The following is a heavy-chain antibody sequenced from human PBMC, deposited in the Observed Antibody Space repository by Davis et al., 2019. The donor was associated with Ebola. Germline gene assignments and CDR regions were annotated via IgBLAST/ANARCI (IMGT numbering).Heavy chain of an antibody. D-gene: IGHD2-15*01. CDR3: ARGIVVVVAATRGSWFDP. CDR2: ISSSSSYI. Sequence: GGSLRLACAASGFTFSNAWMNWVRQAPGKGLEWVSSISSSSSYIYYADSVKGRFTISRDNAKNSLYLQMNSLRAEDTAVYYCARGIVVVVAATRGSWFDPWGQGTLVTVSS. V-gene: IGHV3-21*01. J-gene: IGHJ5*02. CDR1: GFTFSNAW.